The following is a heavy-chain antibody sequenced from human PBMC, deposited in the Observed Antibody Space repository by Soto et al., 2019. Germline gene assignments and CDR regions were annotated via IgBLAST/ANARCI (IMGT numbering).Heavy chain of an antibody. J-gene: IGHJ4*02. CDR1: GGSISTVDYW. V-gene: IGHV4-30-4*01. CDR2: IYDGGRT. D-gene: IGHD7-27*01. CDR3: ARGPSGDKVDS. Sequence: QVQLQESGPGLVKPSQTLSLTCTVSGGSISTVDYWWSWIRQSPDMGLEWIGHIYDGGRTYNNPSLESRVIMSVDTSKSQLSLTLRSVSAADTAVYYCARGPSGDKVDSWGQGTLVTVSS.